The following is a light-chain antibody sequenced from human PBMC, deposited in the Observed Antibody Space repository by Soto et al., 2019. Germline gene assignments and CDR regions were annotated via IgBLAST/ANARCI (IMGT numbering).Light chain of an antibody. Sequence: QTVVTQEPSFSVSPGGTGTLTCGLSSDSVSASHFPSGYQQTPGQAPRTLIYNTNTRSSGVPDRFSGSILGNRAALTITGAQADDESDYSCVLYMRSGISVFGGGTKLTVL. CDR1: SDSVSASHF. V-gene: IGLV8-61*01. J-gene: IGLJ2*01. CDR3: VLYMRSGISV. CDR2: NTN.